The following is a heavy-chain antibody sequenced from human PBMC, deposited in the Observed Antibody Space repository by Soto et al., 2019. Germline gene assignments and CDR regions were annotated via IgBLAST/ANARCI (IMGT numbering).Heavy chain of an antibody. CDR3: ARLEGLATISYYFDF. CDR2: IYHSGSA. D-gene: IGHD3-9*01. V-gene: IGHV4-34*01. J-gene: IGHJ4*02. CDR1: GGSFSGYY. Sequence: SETLSLTCAVYGGSFSGYYWSWIRQPPGKGLEWIGSIYHSGSANYNPSLQTRVTISLDKSRSQFSLKLNSVTAADSAVYFCARLEGLATISYYFDFWGPGALVTVSS.